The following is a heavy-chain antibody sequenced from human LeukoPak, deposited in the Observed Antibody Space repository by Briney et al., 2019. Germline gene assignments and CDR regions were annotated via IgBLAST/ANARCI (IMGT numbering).Heavy chain of an antibody. CDR1: GFTFSSYG. CDR3: ARSITMIVDWFDP. J-gene: IGHJ5*02. V-gene: IGHV3-23*01. D-gene: IGHD3-22*01. Sequence: GGSLRLSCAASGFTFSSYGMSWVRQAPGKGLEWVSAISGSGGSTYYADSVKGRFIISRDNSKNTLYLQMNSLRAEDTAVYYCARSITMIVDWFDPWGQGTLVTVSS. CDR2: ISGSGGST.